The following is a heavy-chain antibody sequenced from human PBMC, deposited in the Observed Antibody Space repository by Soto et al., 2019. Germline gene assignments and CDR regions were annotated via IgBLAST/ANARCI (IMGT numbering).Heavy chain of an antibody. Sequence: SETLSLTCAVYGGSFSGYYWSWIRQPPGKGLEWIGEINHSGSTNYNPSLKSRVTISVDTSKNQFSLKLSSVTAADTAVYYCARVIIKIFGVVTRPFDYWGQGTLVTVSS. V-gene: IGHV4-34*01. CDR1: GGSFSGYY. D-gene: IGHD3-3*01. CDR3: ARVIIKIFGVVTRPFDY. CDR2: INHSGST. J-gene: IGHJ4*02.